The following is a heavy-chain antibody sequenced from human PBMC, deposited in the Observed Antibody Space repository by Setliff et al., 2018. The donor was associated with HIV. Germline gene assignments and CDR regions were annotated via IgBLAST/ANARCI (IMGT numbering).Heavy chain of an antibody. D-gene: IGHD2-15*01. Sequence: SETLSLTCAVYGGSFNGYSWSWMRQPPGKGLEWIGEISRSGSTTYHPSLKSRLTISVDASKRHFSLKLSSVTAADTAVYYCARTLAVPATQPFDYWGQGTLVTVSS. J-gene: IGHJ4*02. CDR3: ARTLAVPATQPFDY. CDR1: GGSFNGYS. V-gene: IGHV4-34*01. CDR2: ISRSGST.